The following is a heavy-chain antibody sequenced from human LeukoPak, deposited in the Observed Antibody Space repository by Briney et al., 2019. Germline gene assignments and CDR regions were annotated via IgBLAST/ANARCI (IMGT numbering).Heavy chain of an antibody. CDR1: GYTFTGYY. J-gene: IGHJ6*03. Sequence: ASVKVSCKASGYTFTGYYMHWVRQAPGQGLEWMGWINPNSGGTNYAQKFQGRVTMTRDTSISTAYMELSRLRSDDTAVYYCAREAASAEYSYYYMDVWGKGTTVTVSS. CDR3: AREAASAEYSYYYMDV. CDR2: INPNSGGT. D-gene: IGHD6-13*01. V-gene: IGHV1-2*02.